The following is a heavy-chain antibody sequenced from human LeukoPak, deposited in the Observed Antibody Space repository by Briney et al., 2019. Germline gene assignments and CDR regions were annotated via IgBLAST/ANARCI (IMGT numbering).Heavy chain of an antibody. CDR2: ISAYNGNT. D-gene: IGHD3-10*01. CDR1: GYTFTSYG. V-gene: IGHV1-18*01. J-gene: IGHJ5*02. CDR3: ARDGNTYYYGSGSYPAA. Sequence: ASVKVSCKASGYTFTSYGISWVRQAPGQGLEWMGWISAYNGNTNYAEKLQGRVTMTTDTSTSTAYMELRSLRSDDTAVYYCARDGNTYYYGSGSYPAAWGQGTLVTVSS.